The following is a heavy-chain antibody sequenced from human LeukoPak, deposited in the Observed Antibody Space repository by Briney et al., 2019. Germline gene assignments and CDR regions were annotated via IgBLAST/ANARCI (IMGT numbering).Heavy chain of an antibody. V-gene: IGHV4-39*02. Sequence: SETLSLTCTVSGGSISSSTYYWGWIRQPPGKGLEWIGSIYYSGSTYYNPSLKSRVTISADTSKNQFSLKLSSVTAADTAVYYCARDSPIYVTMVRGSLYYYYMDVWGKGTTVTVSS. J-gene: IGHJ6*03. CDR1: GGSISSSTYY. D-gene: IGHD3-10*01. CDR2: IYYSGST. CDR3: ARDSPIYVTMVRGSLYYYYMDV.